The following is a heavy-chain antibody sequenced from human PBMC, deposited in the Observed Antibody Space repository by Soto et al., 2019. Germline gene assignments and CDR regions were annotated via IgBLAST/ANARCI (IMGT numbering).Heavy chain of an antibody. CDR1: GFTFSSYA. J-gene: IGHJ3*02. V-gene: IGHV3-23*01. CDR2: ITGGGVST. CDR3: AKDPGASDDAFDI. Sequence: VQLLESGGGLVQPGGSLRLSCAASGFTFSSYAMSWVRQAPGKGLEWVSAITGGGVSTYYADSVKGRFTISRDNSKDTLYLQINSLRAEDTAVYYCAKDPGASDDAFDIWRQGTMVTVSS. D-gene: IGHD7-27*01.